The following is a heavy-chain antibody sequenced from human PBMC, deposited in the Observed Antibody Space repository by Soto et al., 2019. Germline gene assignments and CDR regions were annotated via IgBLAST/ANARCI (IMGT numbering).Heavy chain of an antibody. V-gene: IGHV3-7*01. J-gene: IGHJ6*03. CDR2: IKQDGSEK. Sequence: EVQLVESGGGLVQPGGSLRLSCAASGFTFSSYWMSWVRQAPGKGLEWVANIKQDGSEKYYVDSVKGRFTISRDNAKNSLYLQMNSLRAEDTAVYYCAGTLDYGDYGVAGDYYYMDVWGKGTTVTVSS. CDR3: AGTLDYGDYGVAGDYYYMDV. D-gene: IGHD4-17*01. CDR1: GFTFSSYW.